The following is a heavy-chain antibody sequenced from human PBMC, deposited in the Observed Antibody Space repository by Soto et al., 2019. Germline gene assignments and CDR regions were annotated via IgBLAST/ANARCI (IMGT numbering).Heavy chain of an antibody. CDR1: GGTFSSYA. J-gene: IGHJ4*02. Sequence: GASVKVSCKASGGTFSSYAISWVRQAPGQGLEWMGGIIPIFGTANYAQKFQGRVTITADESTSTAYMELSSLRSEDTAVYYCARAPGWYGPSFDYWGQGTLVTVSS. V-gene: IGHV1-69*13. D-gene: IGHD6-19*01. CDR3: ARAPGWYGPSFDY. CDR2: IIPIFGTA.